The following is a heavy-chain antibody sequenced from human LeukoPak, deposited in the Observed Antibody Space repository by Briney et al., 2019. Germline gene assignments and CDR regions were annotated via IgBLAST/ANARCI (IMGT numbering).Heavy chain of an antibody. D-gene: IGHD6-13*01. CDR3: AKDREQQLVLMYFDY. Sequence: PGGSLRLSCAASGFTFSSYAMSWVRQAPGKGLEWVSAISGSGGSTYYADSVKGRFTISRDNSKNTLYLQMNSLRAEDTAVYYCAKDREQQLVLMYFDYWGQGTLVTVSS. CDR1: GFTFSSYA. V-gene: IGHV3-23*01. CDR2: ISGSGGST. J-gene: IGHJ4*02.